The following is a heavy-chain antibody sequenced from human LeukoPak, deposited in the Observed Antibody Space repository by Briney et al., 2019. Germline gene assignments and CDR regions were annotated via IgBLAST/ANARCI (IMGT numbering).Heavy chain of an antibody. J-gene: IGHJ4*02. V-gene: IGHV3-7*01. CDR3: ARLSAMLRGPEDIFYFEF. CDR2: IRQDGSEK. Sequence: PGGSLRLSCVASGFTLRSYVMNWVRQTPGKGLEWVANIRQDGSEKYYVDSVKGRFTISRDIAKQSVFLQMNSLRAEDTAVYYCARLSAMLRGPEDIFYFEFWGLGTLVTVSA. CDR1: GFTLRSYV. D-gene: IGHD2-21*01.